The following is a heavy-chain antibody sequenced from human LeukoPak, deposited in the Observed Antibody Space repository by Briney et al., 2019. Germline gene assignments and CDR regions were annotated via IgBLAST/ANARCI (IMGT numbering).Heavy chain of an antibody. CDR3: ATGGRYYYDSSGYFRY. CDR1: GGSISSGGYS. J-gene: IGHJ4*02. V-gene: IGHV4-30-2*01. Sequence: SETLSLTCAVSGGSISSGGYSWSWIRQPPGKGLEWIGYIYHSGSTYHNPSLKSRVTISVDRSKNQSSLKLSSVTAADTAVYYCATGGRYYYDSSGYFRYWGQGTLVTVSS. CDR2: IYHSGST. D-gene: IGHD3-22*01.